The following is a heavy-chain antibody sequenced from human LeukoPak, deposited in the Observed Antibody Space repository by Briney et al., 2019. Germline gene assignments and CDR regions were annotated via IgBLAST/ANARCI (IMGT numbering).Heavy chain of an antibody. CDR3: ARGRITMVRGATQSGY. CDR1: GYTFTGYY. D-gene: IGHD3-10*01. Sequence: ASVKASCKASGYTFTGYYMHWVRQAPGQGLEWMGWINPNSGGTNYAQKFQGRVTMTRDTSISTAYMELSRLRSDDTAVYYCARGRITMVRGATQSGYWGQGTLVTVSS. J-gene: IGHJ4*02. CDR2: INPNSGGT. V-gene: IGHV1-2*02.